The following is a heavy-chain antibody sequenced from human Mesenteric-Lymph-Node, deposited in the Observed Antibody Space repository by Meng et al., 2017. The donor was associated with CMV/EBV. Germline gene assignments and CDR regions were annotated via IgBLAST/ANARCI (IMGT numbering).Heavy chain of an antibody. CDR1: GFTFSSYS. CDR3: ARGGQLVRVLDAMDV. D-gene: IGHD6-13*01. J-gene: IGHJ6*02. CDR2: ISSSSSYI. Sequence: GESLKISCAASGFTFSSYSMNWVRQAPGKGLEWVSSISSSSSYIYYADSVKGRFTISRDNAKNSLYLQMNSLRAEDTAVYYCARGGQLVRVLDAMDVWGQGTTVTVSS. V-gene: IGHV3-21*04.